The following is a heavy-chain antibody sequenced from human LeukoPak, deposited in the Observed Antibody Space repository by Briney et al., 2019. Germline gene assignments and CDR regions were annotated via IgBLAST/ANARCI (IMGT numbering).Heavy chain of an antibody. Sequence: PSETLSLTCTVSGGSISSYYWSWIRQPPGMGLEWIGYVYYSGSTNYNPSLKSRVTISVDTSKNQFSLKLSSVTAADTAVYYCARHMVRGVIDYWGQGTLVTVSS. CDR3: ARHMVRGVIDY. CDR2: VYYSGST. D-gene: IGHD3-10*01. V-gene: IGHV4-59*01. J-gene: IGHJ4*02. CDR1: GGSISSYY.